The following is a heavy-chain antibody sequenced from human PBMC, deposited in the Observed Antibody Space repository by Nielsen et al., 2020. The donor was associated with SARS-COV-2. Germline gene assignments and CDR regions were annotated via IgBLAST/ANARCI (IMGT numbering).Heavy chain of an antibody. V-gene: IGHV3-48*03. CDR3: ARDGREGSLGAAIRRGYYYYGMDV. CDR2: ISSSGSTI. J-gene: IGHJ6*02. D-gene: IGHD2-2*02. Sequence: GESLKISCAASGFTFSSYEMNWVRQAPGKGLEWVSYISSSGSTIYYADSVKGRFTISRDNAKNSLYLQMNSLRAEDTAVYYCARDGREGSLGAAIRRGYYYYGMDVWGQGTTVTVSS. CDR1: GFTFSSYE.